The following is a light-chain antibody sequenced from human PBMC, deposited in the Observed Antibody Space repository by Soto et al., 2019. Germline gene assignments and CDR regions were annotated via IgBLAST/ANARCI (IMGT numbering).Light chain of an antibody. J-gene: IGLJ2*01. Sequence: QSVLTQSPSASASLGASVKLTCTLSSGHSNYAIAWHQLQPEKGPRYLMKLNSDDSHIKGDGIPDRFSGSSSGAERYLTISSLQSEDEADYYCQTWGTGIQVFGGGTKVTVL. CDR3: QTWGTGIQV. V-gene: IGLV4-69*01. CDR1: SGHSNYA. CDR2: LNSDDSH.